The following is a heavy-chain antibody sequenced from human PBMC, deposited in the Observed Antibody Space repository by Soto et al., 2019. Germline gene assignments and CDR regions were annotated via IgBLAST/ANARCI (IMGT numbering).Heavy chain of an antibody. CDR1: GYSFDRYG. V-gene: IGHV1-18*01. D-gene: IGHD3-22*01. CDR3: ARDRSYYYETSGYPFDY. Sequence: QIQLVQSGGEMKKSGASVKVSCKASGYSFDRYGISWVRQAPGQGPEWMGWISADNGDTRFSQKLQGRLTLTTDTSTNTAYMDLRSLSSDDTAVYYCARDRSYYYETSGYPFDYWGQGTQVTVSS. CDR2: ISADNGDT. J-gene: IGHJ4*02.